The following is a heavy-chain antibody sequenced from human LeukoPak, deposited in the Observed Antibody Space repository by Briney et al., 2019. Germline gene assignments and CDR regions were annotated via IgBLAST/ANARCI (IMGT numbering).Heavy chain of an antibody. J-gene: IGHJ4*02. CDR3: AKDPSGWNEPHY. Sequence: GGSLTLSCAASGFSFSGYGMHWVRQAPGKGLEWVAFIRYEGSRKFYTDSVKGRFTISRDNSKNTLYLQMNSLRAEDTALYYCAKDPSGWNEPHYWGQGTLVTVS. CDR1: GFSFSGYG. V-gene: IGHV3-30*02. D-gene: IGHD6-19*01. CDR2: IRYEGSRK.